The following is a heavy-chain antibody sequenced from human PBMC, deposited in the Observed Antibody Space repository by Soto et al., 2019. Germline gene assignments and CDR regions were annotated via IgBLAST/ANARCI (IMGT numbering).Heavy chain of an antibody. CDR3: ARDISKAYCGGDCYSGWFDP. J-gene: IGHJ5*02. CDR1: GGSISSGGYY. Sequence: QVQLQESGPGLVKPSQTLSLTCTVSGGSISSGGYYWSWIRQHPGKGLEWIGYIYYSGSTYYNPSLKSRRTISVNTPKNQFSLQLSSVTAADTAVSYCARDISKAYCGGDCYSGWFDPWGQGTLVTLSS. D-gene: IGHD2-21*02. CDR2: IYYSGST. V-gene: IGHV4-31*03.